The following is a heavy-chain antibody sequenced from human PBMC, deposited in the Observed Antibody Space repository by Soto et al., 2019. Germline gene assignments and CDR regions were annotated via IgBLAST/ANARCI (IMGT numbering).Heavy chain of an antibody. Sequence: PGESLKISCKGSGYNFNIYWIAWVRQMPGKGLDWMGVIYPGDSDTRHSPSFQGQVTISVDKSISTAYPQWGSLKASDTAIYYCARQDGDGLYYFDYWGQGTLVTVSS. D-gene: IGHD4-17*01. CDR1: GYNFNIYW. V-gene: IGHV5-51*01. CDR2: IYPGDSDT. CDR3: ARQDGDGLYYFDY. J-gene: IGHJ4*02.